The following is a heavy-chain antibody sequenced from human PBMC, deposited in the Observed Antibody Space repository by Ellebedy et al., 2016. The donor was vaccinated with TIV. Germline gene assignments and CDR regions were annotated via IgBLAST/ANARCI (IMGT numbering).Heavy chain of an antibody. CDR2: VNPNSGVT. Sequence: AASVKVSCKASGYTFTGYYIHWVRQPPGQGLEWMGWVNPNSGVTNYAQKFQGRVTMARDTSISTAYMDLSRLRSDDTAVYYCQEGLPTSRHYYHYGMDVWGQGTAVTVSS. CDR3: QEGLPTSRHYYHYGMDV. CDR1: GYTFTGYY. D-gene: IGHD2-15*01. V-gene: IGHV1-2*02. J-gene: IGHJ6*02.